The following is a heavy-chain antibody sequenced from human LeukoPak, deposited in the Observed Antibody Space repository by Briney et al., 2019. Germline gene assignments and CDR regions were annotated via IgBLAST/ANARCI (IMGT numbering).Heavy chain of an antibody. CDR3: ARGRGYSYDYYGMDV. Sequence: FSVTVSCKASGGTFSSYAISWVRPAPGQGLEWMGRIIPILGIANYAQKFQGRVTITADKSTSTAYMELSSLRSEDTAVYYCARGRGYSYDYYGMDVWGQGTTVTVSS. J-gene: IGHJ6*02. CDR1: GGTFSSYA. V-gene: IGHV1-69*04. D-gene: IGHD5-18*01. CDR2: IIPILGIA.